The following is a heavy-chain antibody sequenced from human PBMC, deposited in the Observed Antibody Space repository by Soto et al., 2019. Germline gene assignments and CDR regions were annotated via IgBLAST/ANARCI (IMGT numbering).Heavy chain of an antibody. Sequence: GKSLKISCKGSGYFFAGYWIAWVRQMPGKGLEWMGIIYPDNSNTKYSRSFQGQVTISADKSSSTAYLQWSSLKASDTAIYYCARQGAAVPTVPLIWFDPWGQGTLVTVSS. V-gene: IGHV5-51*01. CDR2: IYPDNSNT. CDR1: GYFFAGYW. J-gene: IGHJ5*02. D-gene: IGHD6-13*01. CDR3: ARQGAAVPTVPLIWFDP.